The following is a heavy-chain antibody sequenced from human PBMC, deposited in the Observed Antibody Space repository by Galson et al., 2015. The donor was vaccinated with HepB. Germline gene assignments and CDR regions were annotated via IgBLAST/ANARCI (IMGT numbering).Heavy chain of an antibody. Sequence: SLRLSCAASGFTFSSYGMHWVRQAPGKGLEWVAVISYDGSNKYYADSVKGRFTISRDNSKNTLYLQMNSLRAEDTAVYYCAKAGDYYDSSGYWNWGQGTLVTVSS. CDR1: GFTFSSYG. V-gene: IGHV3-30*18. CDR2: ISYDGSNK. CDR3: AKAGDYYDSSGYWN. D-gene: IGHD3-22*01. J-gene: IGHJ4*02.